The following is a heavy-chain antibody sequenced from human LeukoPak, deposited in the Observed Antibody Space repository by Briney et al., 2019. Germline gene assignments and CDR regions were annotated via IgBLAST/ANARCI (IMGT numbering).Heavy chain of an antibody. J-gene: IGHJ3*02. CDR1: GFTFSDYY. CDR3: ARGVSGVRGVDYVFDI. Sequence: PGGSLRLFCEASGFTFSDYYMSWIRQAPGKGLEWVSYISSSGDNIIYADSVKGRFTISRENAKNSFYLQMTSLRAGDTALYFCARGVSGVRGVDYVFDIWGQGTMVTVSS. D-gene: IGHD3-10*01. CDR2: ISSSGDNI. V-gene: IGHV3-11*04.